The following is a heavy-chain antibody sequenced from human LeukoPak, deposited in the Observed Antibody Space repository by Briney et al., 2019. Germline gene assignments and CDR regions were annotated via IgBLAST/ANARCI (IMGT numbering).Heavy chain of an antibody. J-gene: IGHJ5*02. CDR3: ARYFTDSGYDSGWFDP. CDR1: GGSISSHY. Sequence: PSETLSLTCTVSGGSISSHYWSWIRQPPGKGLESIGYIYYSGSTNYNPSLKSRVTISVDTSKNQFSLKLSSVTAADTAVYYCARYFTDSGYDSGWFDPWGQGTLVTVSS. CDR2: IYYSGST. D-gene: IGHD5-12*01. V-gene: IGHV4-59*11.